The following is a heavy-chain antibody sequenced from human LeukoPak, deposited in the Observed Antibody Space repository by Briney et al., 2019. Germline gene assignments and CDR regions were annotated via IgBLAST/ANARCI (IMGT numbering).Heavy chain of an antibody. CDR1: GFTFSRYW. J-gene: IGHJ6*03. Sequence: GGSLRLSCAASGFTFSRYWMQWVRQAPGKGLVWVSRINSDGSSTIYADSVKGRFTISRDNAKNTLYLQMNSLRAEDTAVYYCARVSRGPYNYYYYIDVWGKGTTVTVSS. V-gene: IGHV3-74*01. CDR2: INSDGSST. D-gene: IGHD1-14*01. CDR3: ARVSRGPYNYYYYIDV.